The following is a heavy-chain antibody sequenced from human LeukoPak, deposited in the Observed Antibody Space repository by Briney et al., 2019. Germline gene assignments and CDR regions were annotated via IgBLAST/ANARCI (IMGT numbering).Heavy chain of an antibody. CDR2: IYSGGST. V-gene: IGHV3-66*01. Sequence: GGSLRESLAACGFTLIIIFMRWVRQAPGKGLEWVSIIYSGGSTYYADSVKGRFTISRDNSKNTLYLQMNSLRAENTAVYYCARDKKGTDAFDMWGQDPMVSVSS. CDR1: GFTLIIIF. CDR3: ARDKKGTDAFDM. D-gene: IGHD1-1*01. J-gene: IGHJ3*02.